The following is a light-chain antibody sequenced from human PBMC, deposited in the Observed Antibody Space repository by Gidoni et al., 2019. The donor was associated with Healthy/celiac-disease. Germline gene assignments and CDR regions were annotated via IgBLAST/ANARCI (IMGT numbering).Light chain of an antibody. Sequence: ETVLTQSPATLSLSPGERATLSCRASQSVSSYFAWYKQKPGQAPRLLIYDASNRATGIPARFSGSGSGTDFTLTISSLEPEDFAVYYCQQRSNWPPWTFGQGTKVEIK. CDR1: QSVSSY. CDR2: DAS. CDR3: QQRSNWPPWT. V-gene: IGKV3-11*01. J-gene: IGKJ1*01.